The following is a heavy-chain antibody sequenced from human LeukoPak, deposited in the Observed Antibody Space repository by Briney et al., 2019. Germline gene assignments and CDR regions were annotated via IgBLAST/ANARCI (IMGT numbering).Heavy chain of an antibody. CDR1: GFTFSTYN. J-gene: IGHJ4*02. Sequence: GGSLRLSCVASGFTFSTYNMNWVRQAPGKGLEWVSYISSSSSTIYYADSVKGRFTISRDNAKNSLFLQMNSLRAEDTAVYYCARDLIVGTTYFDYWGQGTLVTVSS. D-gene: IGHD1-26*01. CDR2: ISSSSSTI. V-gene: IGHV3-48*04. CDR3: ARDLIVGTTYFDY.